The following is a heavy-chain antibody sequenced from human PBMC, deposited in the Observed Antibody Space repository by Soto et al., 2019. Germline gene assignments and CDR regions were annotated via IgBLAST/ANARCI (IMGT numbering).Heavy chain of an antibody. CDR2: IFYTGTT. J-gene: IGHJ4*02. V-gene: IGHV4-59*01. CDR1: GWSITSYY. CDR3: ARLILTGYYVHDF. D-gene: IGHD3-9*01. Sequence: PSETLSLTCTVFGWSITSYYRGWVRQPPGMGLEWIGYIFYTGTTSYNPSLKSRVTITVDTSKNQFSLKMNSVTAADTAVYFCARLILTGYYVHDFWGQGTPVTVSS.